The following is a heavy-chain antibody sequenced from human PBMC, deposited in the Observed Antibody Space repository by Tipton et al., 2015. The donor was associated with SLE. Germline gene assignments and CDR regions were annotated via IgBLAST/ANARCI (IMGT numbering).Heavy chain of an antibody. CDR3: ARVLGVVKSYYMDV. CDR1: GGSLSGDTYY. V-gene: IGHV4-61*02. J-gene: IGHJ6*03. D-gene: IGHD3-3*01. CDR2: IFTSGNT. Sequence: LRLSCTVSGGSLSGDTYYWSWIRQPAGEGLEWIGRIFTSGNTNYNPSLKSRVTISVDTSKNQFSLKLSSVTAADTAVYYCARVLGVVKSYYMDVWGKGTTVTVSS.